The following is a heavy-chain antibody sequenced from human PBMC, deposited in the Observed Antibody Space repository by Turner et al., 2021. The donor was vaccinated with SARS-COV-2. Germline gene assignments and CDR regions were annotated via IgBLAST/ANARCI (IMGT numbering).Heavy chain of an antibody. J-gene: IGHJ4*02. V-gene: IGHV3-7*03. D-gene: IGHD6-13*01. CDR1: GFTFSSYW. CDR3: ARLHTSSRPFDY. CDR2: IKEDESEK. Sequence: EVPLVESGGGLVQPGGCLRLSCAASGFTFSSYWMSWVRQAPGKGLEWVANIKEDESEKYYADSVKGRFTISRDNAKNSLYLQMNSLRAEDTAVYYCARLHTSSRPFDYWGQGTLVTVSS.